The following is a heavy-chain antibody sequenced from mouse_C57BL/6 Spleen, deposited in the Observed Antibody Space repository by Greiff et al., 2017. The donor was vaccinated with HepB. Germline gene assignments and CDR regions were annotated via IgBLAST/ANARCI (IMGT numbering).Heavy chain of an antibody. D-gene: IGHD4-1*01. CDR2: IWSGGST. J-gene: IGHJ1*03. CDR1: GFSLTSYG. CDR3: ASPPANWDWYFDV. V-gene: IGHV2-2*01. Sequence: QVQLKQSGPGLVQPSQSLSITCTVSGFSLTSYGVHWVRQSPGKGLEWLGVIWSGGSTDYNAAFISRLSISKDNSKSQVFFKMNSLQADDTAIYYCASPPANWDWYFDVWGTGTTVTVSS.